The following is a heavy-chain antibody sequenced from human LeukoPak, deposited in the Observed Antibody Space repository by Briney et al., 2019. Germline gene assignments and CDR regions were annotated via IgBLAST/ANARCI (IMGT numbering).Heavy chain of an antibody. Sequence: GGSLRLSCAASGFTFSSYTMNWVRQPPGKGPEWVSSISATTTYIYYADSVKGRFTVSRDNAKNSLYLQMDSLRAEDTAVYYCARKGDGYNSIDYWGQGTLVTVS. D-gene: IGHD5-24*01. CDR1: GFTFSSYT. CDR2: ISATTTYI. V-gene: IGHV3-21*01. CDR3: ARKGDGYNSIDY. J-gene: IGHJ4*02.